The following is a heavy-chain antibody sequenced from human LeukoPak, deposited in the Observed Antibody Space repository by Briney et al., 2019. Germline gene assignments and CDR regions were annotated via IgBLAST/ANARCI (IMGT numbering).Heavy chain of an antibody. CDR1: GYTFTTYD. CDR3: ARGRGGATTGFDH. Sequence: ASVKVSCKASGYTFTTYDINWVRQATGQGLEWMGWMNPNSGYTGYAQKFQGRVTITRDTSISTAYMELSSLRSDDTAIYYCARGRGGATTGFDHWGQGTLVTVSS. D-gene: IGHD1-26*01. V-gene: IGHV1-8*03. CDR2: MNPNSGYT. J-gene: IGHJ4*02.